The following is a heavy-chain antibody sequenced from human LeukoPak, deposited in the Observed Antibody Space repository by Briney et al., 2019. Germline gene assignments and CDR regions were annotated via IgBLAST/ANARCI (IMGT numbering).Heavy chain of an antibody. D-gene: IGHD3-22*01. V-gene: IGHV1-69*04. J-gene: IGHJ4*02. CDR3: ARPGDSSGYYFDY. CDR1: GGTFGSYA. CDR2: IIPILGIA. Sequence: ASVKVSCKASGGTFGSYAISWVRQAPGQGLEWMGRIIPILGIANYAQKFQGRVTITADKSTSTAYMELSSLRSEDTAVYYCARPGDSSGYYFDYWGQGTLVTVSS.